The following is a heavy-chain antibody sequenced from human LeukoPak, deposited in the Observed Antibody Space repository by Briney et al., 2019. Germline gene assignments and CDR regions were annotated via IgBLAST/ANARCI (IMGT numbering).Heavy chain of an antibody. D-gene: IGHD2-2*01. Sequence: AASVKVSCKASGGTFSSYAISWVRQAPGQGLEWMGGIIPIFGTANYAQKFQGRVTITADESTSTAYMELSSLRSEDTAVYYCAREGREVVVPAGFGENYYYYMDVWGKGTTVTISS. V-gene: IGHV1-69*01. CDR3: AREGREVVVPAGFGENYYYYMDV. J-gene: IGHJ6*03. CDR2: IIPIFGTA. CDR1: GGTFSSYA.